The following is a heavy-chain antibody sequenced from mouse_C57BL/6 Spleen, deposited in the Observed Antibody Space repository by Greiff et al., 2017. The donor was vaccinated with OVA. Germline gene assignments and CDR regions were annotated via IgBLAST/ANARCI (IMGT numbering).Heavy chain of an antibody. CDR1: GYSFTGYY. J-gene: IGHJ4*01. V-gene: IGHV1-42*01. D-gene: IGHD1-1*01. Sequence: VQLQQSGPELVKPGASVKISCKASGYSFTGYYMNWVKQSPEKSLEWIGEINPSTGGTTYNQKFKAKATLTVDKSSSTAYMQLKSLTSEDSAVYYCARDLHYYGSSPYAMDYWGQGTSVTVSS. CDR2: INPSTGGT. CDR3: ARDLHYYGSSPYAMDY.